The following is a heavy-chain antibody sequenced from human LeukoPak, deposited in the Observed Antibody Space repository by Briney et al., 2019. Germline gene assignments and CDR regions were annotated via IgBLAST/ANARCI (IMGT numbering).Heavy chain of an antibody. CDR2: INPNSGGT. Sequence: ASVKVSCKASGYTFTGYYMHWVRQAPGQGLEWMGWINPNSGGTNYAQKFQGRVTMTRDTSISAAYMELSRLRSDDTAVYYCARARSVGATGARFDYWGQGTLVTVSS. V-gene: IGHV1-2*02. CDR1: GYTFTGYY. CDR3: ARARSVGATGARFDY. J-gene: IGHJ4*02. D-gene: IGHD1-26*01.